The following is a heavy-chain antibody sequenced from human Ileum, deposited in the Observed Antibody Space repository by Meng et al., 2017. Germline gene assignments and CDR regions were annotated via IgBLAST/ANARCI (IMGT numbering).Heavy chain of an antibody. Sequence: QVQLPDSGAGLLKPSGTLSLTCAVSSGSITSDTYWSWVRLPPGKGLEWIGQISHSGSTFYNPSLKSRVTMSVDKSKSQFSLMLTSVTAADTAVYYCARHGGYYQGFWGQGTLVTVSS. CDR1: SGSITSDTY. CDR3: ARHGGYYQGF. J-gene: IGHJ4*02. V-gene: IGHV4-4*02. D-gene: IGHD4-23*01. CDR2: ISHSGST.